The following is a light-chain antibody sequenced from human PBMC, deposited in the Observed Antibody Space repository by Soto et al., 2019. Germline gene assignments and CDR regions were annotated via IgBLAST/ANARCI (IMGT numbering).Light chain of an antibody. CDR3: GTWDSSLSVGV. CDR1: SFNIGNNY. Sequence: QSVLTQPPSVSAAPGQKVTISCSGSSFNIGNNYVSWYQHLPGTAPKLLIYENNKRPSGIPARFSGSKSGTSATLGIAGLQTGDEADYYCGTWDSSLSVGVFGGGTKLTVL. CDR2: ENN. J-gene: IGLJ2*01. V-gene: IGLV1-51*01.